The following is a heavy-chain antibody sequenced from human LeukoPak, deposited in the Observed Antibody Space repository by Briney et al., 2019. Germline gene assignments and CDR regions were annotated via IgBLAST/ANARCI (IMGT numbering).Heavy chain of an antibody. V-gene: IGHV4-30-4*01. Sequence: SETLSLTCTVSGXSITSGDYYWSWIRQPPGKGLEWIGYIYYSGSTYYNPSLKSRVAISVDTSKNQFSLKLSSVTAADTAVFYCARVKDLGAFDIWGQGTMVTVSS. CDR1: GXSITSGDYY. CDR2: IYYSGST. J-gene: IGHJ3*02. CDR3: ARVKDLGAFDI.